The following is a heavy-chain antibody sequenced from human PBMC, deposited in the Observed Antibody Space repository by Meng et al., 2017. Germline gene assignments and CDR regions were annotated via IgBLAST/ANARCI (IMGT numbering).Heavy chain of an antibody. CDR1: GYTFTSYD. CDR3: ARDHSRRGWELLYYYYGMDV. Sequence: ASVKVSCKASGYTFTSYDINWVRQATGQGLEWMGWMNPNSGNTGYAQKFQGRVTMTRYTSISTAYMELSSLRSEDTAVYYCARDHSRRGWELLYYYYGMDVWGQGTTVTVSS. J-gene: IGHJ6*02. V-gene: IGHV1-8*01. D-gene: IGHD1-26*01. CDR2: MNPNSGNT.